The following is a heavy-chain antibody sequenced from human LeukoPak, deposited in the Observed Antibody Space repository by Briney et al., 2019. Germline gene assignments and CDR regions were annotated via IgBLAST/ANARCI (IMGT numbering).Heavy chain of an antibody. D-gene: IGHD4-23*01. CDR1: GGTFSSYA. CDR2: SIPIFGTA. J-gene: IGHJ4*02. CDR3: ASDTWGYGGNLFDY. Sequence: SVKVSCKASGGTFSSYAISWVRQAPGQGLEWMGGSIPIFGTANYAQKFQGRVTITADESTSTAYMELSSLRSEHTAVYYCASDTWGYGGNLFDYWGQGTLVTVSS. V-gene: IGHV1-69*13.